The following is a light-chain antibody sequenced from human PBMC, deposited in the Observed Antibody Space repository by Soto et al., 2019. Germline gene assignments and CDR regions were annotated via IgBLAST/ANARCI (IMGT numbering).Light chain of an antibody. V-gene: IGKV1-5*03. J-gene: IGKJ4*01. Sequence: DIQMTQSPSTLSASVGDRVTITCRASESISSWLAWYQQKPGKAPKLLIYKASILESGVPSRFSGSGSGTDFTLTISSLQPDDFAAYYCQQYNSYSLTFGGGTKVEIK. CDR2: KAS. CDR1: ESISSW. CDR3: QQYNSYSLT.